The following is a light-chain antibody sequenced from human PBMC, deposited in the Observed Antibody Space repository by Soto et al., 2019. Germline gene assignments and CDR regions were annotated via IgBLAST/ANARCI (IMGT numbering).Light chain of an antibody. CDR2: EGS. V-gene: IGLV2-23*01. CDR3: CSFAGSSTFYV. Sequence: HSVLTQPASVSGSPGQSITISCTGTSSDVGSSNLVSWYQQHPGKAPKLIIYEGSRRPSGVSGRFSGSKSGDTASLTISGLQAEDEADYYCCSFAGSSTFYVFGTGTKVTVL. CDR1: SSDVGSSNL. J-gene: IGLJ1*01.